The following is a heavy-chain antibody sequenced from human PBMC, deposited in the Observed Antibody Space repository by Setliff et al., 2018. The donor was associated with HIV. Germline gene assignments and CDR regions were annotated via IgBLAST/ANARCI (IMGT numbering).Heavy chain of an antibody. CDR3: ARAGAATAGKSYHYDMDV. V-gene: IGHV3-72*01. J-gene: IGHJ6*02. D-gene: IGHD6-13*01. CDR2: TRDKARGYTT. Sequence: PGGSLRLSCAVSGISASLNYMSWVRQAPGKGLEWVGRTRDKARGYTTEYAASVKGRFTISRDDSKNSLYLQMNSLKTEDTAVYYCARAGAATAGKSYHYDMDVWGQGTTVTVSS. CDR1: GISASLNY.